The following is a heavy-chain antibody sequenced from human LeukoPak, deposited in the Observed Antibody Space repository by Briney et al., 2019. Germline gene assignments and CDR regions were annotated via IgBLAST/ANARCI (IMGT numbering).Heavy chain of an antibody. CDR1: GFSFRNYA. Sequence: GGSLRLSCVASGFSFRNYAIHWVRQAPGKGLEYVSVINTDGRITYYADSVKGRFTISRDNSKNTVYLQMGSLRGEDMAVYYCTRDGGSLCDFDYWGQGALVTVSS. CDR2: INTDGRIT. J-gene: IGHJ4*02. V-gene: IGHV3-64*02. D-gene: IGHD1-26*01. CDR3: TRDGGSLCDFDY.